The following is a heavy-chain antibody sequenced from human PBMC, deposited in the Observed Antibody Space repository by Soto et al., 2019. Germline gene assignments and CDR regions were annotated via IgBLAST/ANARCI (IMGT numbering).Heavy chain of an antibody. CDR2: VNPADSDT. CDR3: VTPDSSGYYSH. D-gene: IGHD3-22*01. Sequence: GESLKISCKASGYSFTSYWIGCVRQMPGIVLEWMGIVNPADSDTRYSPSFQGQVTVSADKSISTAYLQWGSLKASDTAMYYCVTPDSSGYYSHWGQGTPVTVSS. CDR1: GYSFTSYW. V-gene: IGHV5-51*01. J-gene: IGHJ4*02.